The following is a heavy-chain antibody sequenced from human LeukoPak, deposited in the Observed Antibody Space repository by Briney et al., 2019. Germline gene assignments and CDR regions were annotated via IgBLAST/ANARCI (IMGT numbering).Heavy chain of an antibody. D-gene: IGHD5-18*01. J-gene: IGHJ3*02. V-gene: IGHV4-59*08. Sequence: PSETLSLTCTVSGGSISSYYWSWIRQPPGKGLEWIGYIYYSGSTYYNPSLKSRVTISVDTSKNQFSLKLSSVTAADTAVYYCARSVDTAVDAFDIWGQGTMVTVSS. CDR3: ARSVDTAVDAFDI. CDR1: GGSISSYY. CDR2: IYYSGST.